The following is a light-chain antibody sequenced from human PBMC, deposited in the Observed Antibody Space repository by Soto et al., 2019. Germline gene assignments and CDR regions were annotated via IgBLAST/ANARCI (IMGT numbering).Light chain of an antibody. J-gene: IGKJ1*01. CDR1: QSVSGSY. V-gene: IGKV3-20*01. Sequence: EIMLTQAPGTLSLSPGDRATLSCRASQSVSGSYLAWYQQKPGQAPRLLIYDASSRATGIPDRFSGSGSGTDFTITISRLEPEDFAVYYCQQYGSPWTFGQGTKVDIK. CDR3: QQYGSPWT. CDR2: DAS.